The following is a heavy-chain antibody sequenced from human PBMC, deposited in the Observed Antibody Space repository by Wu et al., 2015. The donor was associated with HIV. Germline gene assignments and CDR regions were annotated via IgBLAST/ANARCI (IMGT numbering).Heavy chain of an antibody. V-gene: IGHV1-2*02. J-gene: IGHJ3*01. CDR2: ISPFTGGT. Sequence: QVQMVQSGAEVKKPMASVKVSCRTSGASYIHWVRQAPGQGLEWMGWISPFTGGTVYPQKFQGRVTMTEDKSIGTVYMELINLTSDDTAVYYCAKGRSDVDPHDALDVWDQGTMVTVSS. CDR3: AKGRSDVDPHDALDV. CDR1: GASY. D-gene: IGHD3-16*01.